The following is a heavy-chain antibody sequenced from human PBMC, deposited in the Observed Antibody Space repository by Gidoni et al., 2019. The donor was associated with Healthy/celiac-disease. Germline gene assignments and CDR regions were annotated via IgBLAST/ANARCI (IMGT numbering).Heavy chain of an antibody. J-gene: IGHJ4*02. D-gene: IGHD6-13*01. CDR3: AGIAAAGRGGYYFDY. Sequence: QLQLQESGPGLVKPSATLSLTCTVSGGSIRSSSYYWGWIRQPPGKGLEWIGSIYYSGSTYYNPSLKSRVTISVDTSKNQFSLKLSSVTAADTAVYYCAGIAAAGRGGYYFDYWGQGTLVTVSS. V-gene: IGHV4-39*07. CDR2: IYYSGST. CDR1: GGSIRSSSYY.